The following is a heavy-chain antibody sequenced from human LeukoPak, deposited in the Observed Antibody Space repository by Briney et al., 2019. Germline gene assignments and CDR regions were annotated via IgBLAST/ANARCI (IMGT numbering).Heavy chain of an antibody. D-gene: IGHD5-24*01. V-gene: IGHV1-46*01. J-gene: IGHJ5*02. CDR1: GYTFTSNY. Sequence: VASVNVSSKPFGYTFTSNYMHWVRQAPGQGPEWMGVISPSGGSTTYAQKFQGRVTLTRDMSTSTDYLELSSLRYEDTVVYYCARDNSVRDEAWWFNRWGQGTLVTVCS. CDR3: ARDNSVRDEAWWFNR. CDR2: ISPSGGST.